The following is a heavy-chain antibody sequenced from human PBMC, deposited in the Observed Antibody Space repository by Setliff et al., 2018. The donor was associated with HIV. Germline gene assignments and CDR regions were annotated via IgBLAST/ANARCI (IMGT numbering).Heavy chain of an antibody. D-gene: IGHD1-26*01. J-gene: IGHJ6*03. CDR1: GGSISTYY. Sequence: SETLSLTCTVSGGSISTYYWSWIRQPPGKGLEWIGYIYYSGSTNYNPSLKSRVTISVDTSKNQFSLKLTSVTAADTAVYYCARGGQYSGDYLPRDYYMDVWGNGTTVTVSS. V-gene: IGHV4-59*12. CDR3: ARGGQYSGDYLPRDYYMDV. CDR2: IYYSGST.